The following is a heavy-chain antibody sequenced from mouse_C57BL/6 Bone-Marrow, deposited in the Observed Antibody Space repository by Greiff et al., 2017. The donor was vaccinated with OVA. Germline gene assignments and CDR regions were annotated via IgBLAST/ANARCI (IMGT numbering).Heavy chain of an antibody. CDR3: ARRPLAYAMDD. J-gene: IGHJ4*01. CDR2: LSYDGSN. V-gene: IGHV3-6*01. CDR1: GYSITSGYY. Sequence: EVHLVEPGPGLVKPSQSLSLTCSVTGYSITSGYYWNWIRPSPGNQLEWMGYLSYDGSNNYNPSFKNRTSITRDTSTNQLFLKLNSVTTEDTATYYGARRPLAYAMDDWGKGTSVTGSS.